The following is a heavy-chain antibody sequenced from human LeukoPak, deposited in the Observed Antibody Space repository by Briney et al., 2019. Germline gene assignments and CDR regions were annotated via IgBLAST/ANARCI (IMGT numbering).Heavy chain of an antibody. Sequence: PSETLSLTCTVSGESITKNNFYWGWIRQPPGKGLEWVGSVYHSGSTYYSPSLKSRVTMSVDTSKSQFSLKLSSVTAADTAMYYCVRHYGDYAGFFDSWGQGTLVTVSS. V-gene: IGHV4-39*01. D-gene: IGHD4-17*01. CDR2: VYHSGST. J-gene: IGHJ4*03. CDR1: GESITKNNFY. CDR3: VRHYGDYAGFFDS.